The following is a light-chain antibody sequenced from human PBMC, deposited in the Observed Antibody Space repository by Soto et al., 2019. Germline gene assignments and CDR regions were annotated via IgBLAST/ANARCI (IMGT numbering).Light chain of an antibody. CDR2: LGF. Sequence: DIVMTQSPLSLPVTPGEPASISCRSSQSLLHRNGFNYLDWYLQKPGQSPQLLIYLGFYRASGVPDRFSGSGSGTDFTLKITRVEAEDVGVYYCMQALHTPLTFGGGTKVDIK. CDR1: QSLLHRNGFNY. V-gene: IGKV2-28*01. CDR3: MQALHTPLT. J-gene: IGKJ4*01.